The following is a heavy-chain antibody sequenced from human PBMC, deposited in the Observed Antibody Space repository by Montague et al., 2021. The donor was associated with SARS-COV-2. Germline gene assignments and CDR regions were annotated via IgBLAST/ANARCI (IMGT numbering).Heavy chain of an antibody. Sequence: SETLSLTCAVYGGSFSGYYWSWIRQPPGKGLQWIGEINHSGSTNYNPSLKSRVTISVDTAVYYCARGQNFDRLLSLYYGMGVWGQGTTVTVSS. CDR3: V. J-gene: IGHJ6*02. V-gene: IGHV4-34*01. CDR1: GGSFSGYY. D-gene: IGHD3-9*01. CDR2: INHSGST.